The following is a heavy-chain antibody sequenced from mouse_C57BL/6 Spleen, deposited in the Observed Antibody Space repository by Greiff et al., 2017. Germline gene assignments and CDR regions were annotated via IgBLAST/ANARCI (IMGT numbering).Heavy chain of an antibody. CDR2: ISDGGSYT. CDR1: GFTFSSYA. CDR3: ARGDYDYDSTVYYAMDY. V-gene: IGHV5-4*01. J-gene: IGHJ4*01. D-gene: IGHD2-4*01. Sequence: DVHLVESGGGLVKPGGSLKLSCAASGFTFSSYAMSWVRQTPEKRLEWVATISDGGSYTYYPDNVKGRFTISRDNAKNNLYLQMSHLKSEDTAMYYCARGDYDYDSTVYYAMDYWGQGTSVTVSS.